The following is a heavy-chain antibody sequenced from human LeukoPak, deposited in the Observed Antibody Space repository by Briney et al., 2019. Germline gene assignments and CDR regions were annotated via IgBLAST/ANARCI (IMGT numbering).Heavy chain of an antibody. CDR2: ISYDGSNK. CDR3: ARDRTYYDFWSGPNGYYYGMDV. J-gene: IGHJ6*02. CDR1: GFTFSSYA. Sequence: GGSLRLSCAASGFTFSSYAMHWVRQAPGKGLEWVAVISYDGSNKYYADSVKGRFTISRDNAKNSLYLQMNSLRAEDTAVYYCARDRTYYDFWSGPNGYYYGMDVWGQGTTVTVSS. D-gene: IGHD3-3*01. V-gene: IGHV3-30-3*01.